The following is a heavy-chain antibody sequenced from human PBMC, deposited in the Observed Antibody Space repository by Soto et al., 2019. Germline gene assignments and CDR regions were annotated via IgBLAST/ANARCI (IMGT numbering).Heavy chain of an antibody. CDR1: GGTFSSYA. CDR2: IIPIFGTA. V-gene: IGHV1-69*01. Sequence: QVQLVQSGAEVKKPGSSVKVSCKASGGTFSSYAISWVRQAPGQGLEWMGGIIPIFGTANYAQKFQGRVPITADESKSTAYMELSSLRSEDTAVYYCARDKPPVYSSSAGYPNWFDPWGQGTLFTVSS. J-gene: IGHJ5*02. CDR3: ARDKPPVYSSSAGYPNWFDP. D-gene: IGHD6-6*01.